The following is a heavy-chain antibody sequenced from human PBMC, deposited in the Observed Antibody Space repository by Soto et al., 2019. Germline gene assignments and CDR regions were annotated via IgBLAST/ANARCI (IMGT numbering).Heavy chain of an antibody. Sequence: GASVKVSCKASGGTFSSYAISWVRQAPGQGLEWMGGIIPIFGTANYAQKFQGRVTITADESTSTAYMELSSLRSEDTAVYYCARGKDYDFWSGYPSYYYHYGMDFRGQGTTVTLSS. D-gene: IGHD3-3*01. J-gene: IGHJ6*02. CDR3: ARGKDYDFWSGYPSYYYHYGMDF. CDR1: GGTFSSYA. V-gene: IGHV1-69*13. CDR2: IIPIFGTA.